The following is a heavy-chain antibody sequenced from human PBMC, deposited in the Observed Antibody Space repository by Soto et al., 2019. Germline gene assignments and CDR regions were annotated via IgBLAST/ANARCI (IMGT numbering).Heavy chain of an antibody. CDR1: GYSFTSYW. D-gene: IGHD6-6*01. CDR2: IYPGDSDT. CDR3: ASLQYSSSSGYYFDY. V-gene: IGHV5-51*01. Sequence: GESLKISCKGSGYSFTSYWIGWVRQMPGKVLEWMGIIYPGDSDTRYSPSFQGQVTISADKSISTAYLQWSSLKASDTAMYYCASLQYSSSSGYYFDYWGQGTLVTVSS. J-gene: IGHJ4*02.